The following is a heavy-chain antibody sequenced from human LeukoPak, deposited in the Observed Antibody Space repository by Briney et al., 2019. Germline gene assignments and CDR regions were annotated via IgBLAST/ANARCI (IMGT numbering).Heavy chain of an antibody. D-gene: IGHD4-23*01. CDR2: IRAEAYDGTT. CDR1: GFSFRDYP. J-gene: IGHJ4*02. Sequence: PGGSLRLSCTVSGFSFRDYPLSWVRQAPGRGLEWIGFIRAEAYDGTTEYVPSVRGRFTISRADSKSIAYLQMDSLKTDDTAVYYCTRDYGGNSDRGHWGQGNLVTVSS. V-gene: IGHV3-49*04. CDR3: TRDYGGNSDRGH.